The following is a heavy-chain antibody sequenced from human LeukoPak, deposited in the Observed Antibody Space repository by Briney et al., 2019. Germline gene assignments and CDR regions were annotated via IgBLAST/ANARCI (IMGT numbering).Heavy chain of an antibody. CDR1: GFTFSSYW. D-gene: IGHD4-17*01. J-gene: IGHJ4*02. V-gene: IGHV3-23*01. Sequence: GGSLRLSCAASGFTFSSYWMNWVRQAPGRGLEWVSTISGTGGSTYYAVSVKGRFSLSRDNSKNTLYLQMNSLRAEDTAVYYCAKFATTVTTIDSWGQGTLVTVSS. CDR3: AKFATTVTTIDS. CDR2: ISGTGGST.